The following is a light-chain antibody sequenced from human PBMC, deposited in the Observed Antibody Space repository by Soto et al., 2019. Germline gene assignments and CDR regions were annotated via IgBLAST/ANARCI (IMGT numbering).Light chain of an antibody. Sequence: TQSAATRAVSPGKTRTLFNRPSQGLNRNFDWYQQKLGQAPRVLIYGAPNRATGIPARFSGSGYGTASILTIRRSQYAYFAVYSCPESTASPSPFARGTKVDIK. CDR2: GAP. J-gene: IGKJ1*01. CDR3: PESTASPSP. V-gene: IGKV3D-15*01. CDR1: QGLNRN.